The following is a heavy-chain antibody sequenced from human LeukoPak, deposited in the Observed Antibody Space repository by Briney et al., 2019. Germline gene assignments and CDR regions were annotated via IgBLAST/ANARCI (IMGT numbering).Heavy chain of an antibody. CDR1: GGSISSGGYY. CDR3: ARGAMGGANWFDP. CDR2: NHYNGNT. D-gene: IGHD5-18*01. J-gene: IGHJ5*02. V-gene: IGHV4-31*03. Sequence: PSETLSLTCTVSGGSISSGGYYWSWIRQHPGKGLEWIGYNHYNGNTYYNPSLKSRVTISVDTSKNRFSLKLSSVTAADTAVFYCARGAMGGANWFDPWGQGTLVTLSS.